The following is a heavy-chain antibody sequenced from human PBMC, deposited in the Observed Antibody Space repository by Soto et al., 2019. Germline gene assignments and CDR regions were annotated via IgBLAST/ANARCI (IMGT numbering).Heavy chain of an antibody. V-gene: IGHV2-5*08. CDR2: IYWDDDK. CDR1: GGSVSSGSYY. CDR3: AHRHAVAGLDY. J-gene: IGHJ4*02. Sequence: TLSLTCTVSGGSVSSGSYYWSWIRQPPGKALEWLALIYWDDDKRYSPSLKSRLTITKDTSKNQVVLTMTNMDPVDTATYYCAHRHAVAGLDYWGQGTLVTV. D-gene: IGHD6-19*01.